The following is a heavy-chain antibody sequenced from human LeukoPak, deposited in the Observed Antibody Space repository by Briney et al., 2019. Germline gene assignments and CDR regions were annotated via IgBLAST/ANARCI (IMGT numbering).Heavy chain of an antibody. Sequence: GGSLRLSCAASGFTFSNAWMSWVRQAPGKGLEWVGRIKSKTDGGTTDYAAPVKGRFTISRDDSKNTLYLQMNSLKTEDTAVYYCTAIPAAAMDYYYGMDGWGQGTTVTVSS. CDR3: TAIPAAAMDYYYGMDG. D-gene: IGHD2-2*01. V-gene: IGHV3-15*01. CDR2: IKSKTDGGTT. J-gene: IGHJ6*02. CDR1: GFTFSNAW.